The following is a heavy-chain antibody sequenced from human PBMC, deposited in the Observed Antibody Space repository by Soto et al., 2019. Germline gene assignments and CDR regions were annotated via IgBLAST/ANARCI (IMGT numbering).Heavy chain of an antibody. Sequence: PSETLSLTCTLSGGSISSYYWSWIRQPTGTGLEWIGYIYYSGSTNYNPSLKSRVTISVDTSKNQFSLKLSSVTAADTAVYYCASGVVTMVRGVTYYYYGMEVWGQGTTVTVS. V-gene: IGHV4-59*01. D-gene: IGHD3-10*01. CDR3: ASGVVTMVRGVTYYYYGMEV. J-gene: IGHJ6*02. CDR1: GGSISSYY. CDR2: IYYSGST.